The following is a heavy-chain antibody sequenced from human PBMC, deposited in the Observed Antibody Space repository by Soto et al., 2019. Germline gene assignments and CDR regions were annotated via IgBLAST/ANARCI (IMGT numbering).Heavy chain of an antibody. V-gene: IGHV1-69*13. CDR1: GGTFRSYS. Sequence: SVKVSCKASGGTFRSYSISWVRQAPGQGLEWMGGIIPFFGTTHSAQKFQGRLTITADESTSTTYMELSSLRSEDTAVYYCASRPVMEVAQYGNWFDPWGQGTLVTVS. CDR2: IIPFFGTT. D-gene: IGHD2-15*01. J-gene: IGHJ5*02. CDR3: ASRPVMEVAQYGNWFDP.